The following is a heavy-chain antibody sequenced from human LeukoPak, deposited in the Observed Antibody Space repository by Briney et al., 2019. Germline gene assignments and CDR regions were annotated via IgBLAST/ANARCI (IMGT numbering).Heavy chain of an antibody. D-gene: IGHD1-26*01. J-gene: IGHJ4*02. CDR1: GGSISTGSYY. Sequence: SETLSLTCTVSGGSISTGSYYWSWIRQPAGKGLEWIGRIYTSGSTNYNPSLKSRVTISVDTSKNQFSLKLCSVTAADTAVYYCARAREIVGAITPFDYWGQGTLVTVSS. CDR3: ARAREIVGAITPFDY. CDR2: IYTSGST. V-gene: IGHV4-61*02.